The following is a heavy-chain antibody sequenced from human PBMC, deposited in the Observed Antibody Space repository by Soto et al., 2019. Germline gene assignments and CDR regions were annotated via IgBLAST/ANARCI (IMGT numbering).Heavy chain of an antibody. V-gene: IGHV3-66*01. CDR2: IYSGGST. Sequence: EVQLVESGGGLVRPGGSLRLSCAASGFAVSDNYMSWVRQAPGKGLEWVSVIYSGGSTHYADSVKGRFTISRDNSKNTLYLQMKTLRAEDTAVYYCARVDSTTWYPRRSDYSYGMDVWGRGTTVNVSS. CDR3: ARVDSTTWYPRRSDYSYGMDV. CDR1: GFAVSDNY. J-gene: IGHJ6*02. D-gene: IGHD6-13*01.